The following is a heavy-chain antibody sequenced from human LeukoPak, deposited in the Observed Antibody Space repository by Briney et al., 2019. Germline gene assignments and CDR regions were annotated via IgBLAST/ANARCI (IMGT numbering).Heavy chain of an antibody. CDR2: INHDGSDK. J-gene: IGHJ4*02. D-gene: IGHD1-26*01. CDR1: GFTFNTYA. CDR3: ARDMFSGSYSGVNY. V-gene: IGHV3-7*04. Sequence: GGSLRLSCAASGFTFNTYAVTWVRQAPGRGLEWVANINHDGSDKYYVDSVKGRFTISRDNAKNSLYLQMNSLRAEDTAVYYCARDMFSGSYSGVNYWGQGILVTVSS.